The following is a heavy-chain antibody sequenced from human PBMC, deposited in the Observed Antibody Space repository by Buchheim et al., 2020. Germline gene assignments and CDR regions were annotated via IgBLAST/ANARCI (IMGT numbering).Heavy chain of an antibody. CDR2: ISYDGSNK. CDR3: AKDPGADYYYGMDV. Sequence: QVQLVESGGGVVQPGRSLRLSCAASGFTFSSYGMHWVRQAPGKGLEWVAVISYDGSNKYYADSVKGRFTISRDNSKKTLYLQMNSLRAEDTAVYYCAKDPGADYYYGMDVWGQGTT. J-gene: IGHJ6*02. V-gene: IGHV3-30*18. CDR1: GFTFSSYG.